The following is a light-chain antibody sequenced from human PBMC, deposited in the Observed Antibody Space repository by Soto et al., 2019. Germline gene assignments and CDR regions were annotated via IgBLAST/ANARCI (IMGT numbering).Light chain of an antibody. Sequence: GDRVTITCRASQSIGRWLAWYQQKPGKAPKLLIYDASSLESGVPSRFSGSGSGTDFTLTISCLQSEDFATYYCQQYYSFPRTFGQGTKVDIK. V-gene: IGKV1-5*01. CDR3: QQYYSFPRT. J-gene: IGKJ1*01. CDR2: DAS. CDR1: QSIGRW.